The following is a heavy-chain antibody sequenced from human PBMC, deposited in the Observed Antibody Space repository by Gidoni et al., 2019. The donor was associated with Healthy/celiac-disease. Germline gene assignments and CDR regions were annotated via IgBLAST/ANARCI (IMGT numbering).Heavy chain of an antibody. V-gene: IGHV1-46*01. Sequence: KPGASVKVSCKASGYTFTSYYMHWVRQAPGQGLEWMGIINPSGGSTSYAQKFQGRVTMTRDTSTSTVYMELSSLRSEDTAVYYCARDGGLNYYDSSGPGAFDIWGQGTMVTVSS. D-gene: IGHD3-22*01. J-gene: IGHJ3*02. CDR2: INPSGGST. CDR1: GYTFTSYY. CDR3: ARDGGLNYYDSSGPGAFDI.